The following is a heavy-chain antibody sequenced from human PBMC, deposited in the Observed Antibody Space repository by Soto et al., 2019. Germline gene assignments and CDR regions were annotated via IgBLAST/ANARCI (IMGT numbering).Heavy chain of an antibody. CDR1: GGSISSGGYY. V-gene: IGHV4-31*03. J-gene: IGHJ6*02. CDR2: IYYSGST. D-gene: IGHD3-9*01. CDR3: ARGRYDILTGYDYYYYGMDV. Sequence: SETLSLTCTVSGGSISSGGYYWSWIRQHPGKGLEWIGYIYYSGSTYYNPSLKSRVTISVDTSKNQFSLKLSSVTAADTAVYYCARGRYDILTGYDYYYYGMDVWGQGTTVTVSS.